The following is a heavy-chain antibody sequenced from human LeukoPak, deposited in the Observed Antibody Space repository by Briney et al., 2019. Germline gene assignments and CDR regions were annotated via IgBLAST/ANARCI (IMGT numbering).Heavy chain of an antibody. Sequence: ASVKVSCTASGYTFTSYAMHWVRQAPGQRLEWMGWINAGNGNTKYSQKFQGRVTITRDTSASTAYMELSSLRSEDTAVYYCARGKSGSFSYNWFDPWGQGTLVTVSS. CDR3: ARGKSGSFSYNWFDP. D-gene: IGHD3-10*01. CDR1: GYTFTSYA. J-gene: IGHJ5*02. CDR2: INAGNGNT. V-gene: IGHV1-3*01.